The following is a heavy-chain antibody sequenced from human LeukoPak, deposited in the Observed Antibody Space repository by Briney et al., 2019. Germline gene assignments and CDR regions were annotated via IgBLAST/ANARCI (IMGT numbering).Heavy chain of an antibody. D-gene: IGHD5-12*01. Sequence: SETLSLTCTVSGYSISSGYYWSWLRQSPGKGLEWIGYIYHSGSTNYNPSLKSRVTMSVDTSKNQFSLKLSSVTAADTAVYYCARAGYSGSDSSVWGQGTLVTVSS. J-gene: IGHJ4*02. CDR3: ARAGYSGSDSSV. CDR2: IYHSGST. V-gene: IGHV4-38-2*02. CDR1: GYSISSGYY.